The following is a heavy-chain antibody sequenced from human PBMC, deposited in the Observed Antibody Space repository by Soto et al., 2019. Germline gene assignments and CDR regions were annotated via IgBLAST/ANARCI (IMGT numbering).Heavy chain of an antibody. Sequence: SETLSLTCAVYGGSFSGYYWSWIRQPPGKGLEWIGEINHSGSTNYNPSLKSRVTISVDTSKNQFSLKLSSVTAADTAVYYCARGRRRAVASIDYWGQGTLVTVSS. CDR1: GGSFSGYY. J-gene: IGHJ4*02. D-gene: IGHD6-19*01. V-gene: IGHV4-34*01. CDR2: INHSGST. CDR3: ARGRRRAVASIDY.